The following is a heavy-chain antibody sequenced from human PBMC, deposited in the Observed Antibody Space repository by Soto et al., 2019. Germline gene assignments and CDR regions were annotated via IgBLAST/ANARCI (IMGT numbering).Heavy chain of an antibody. D-gene: IGHD6-6*01. CDR3: ARDLGQQLEPYYYYGMDV. CDR2: INPNSGGT. CDR1: GYTFTGYY. Sequence: ASVKVPCKASGYTFTGYYMHWVLQAPGRGREWMGWINPNSGGTNYAQKFQGWVTMTRDTSISTAYMELSRLRSDDTAVYYCARDLGQQLEPYYYYGMDVWGQGTTVTVSS. V-gene: IGHV1-2*04. J-gene: IGHJ6*02.